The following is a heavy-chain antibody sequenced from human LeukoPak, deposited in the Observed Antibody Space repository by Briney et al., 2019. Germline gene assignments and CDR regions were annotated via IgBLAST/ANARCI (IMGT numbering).Heavy chain of an antibody. CDR1: GFTFSYYH. J-gene: IGHJ4*02. V-gene: IGHV3-30*18. CDR2: ISVDGRDT. CDR3: VKDRAIAAADYYFDF. D-gene: IGHD6-13*01. Sequence: GGSLRLSCAASGFTFSYYHMHWVRQAPGQGLVWVAVISVDGRDTHYADSVKGRFTICRDNSKSTLYLQMNSVRVEDPAIYYCVKDRAIAAADYYFDFWGQGTLVTVSS.